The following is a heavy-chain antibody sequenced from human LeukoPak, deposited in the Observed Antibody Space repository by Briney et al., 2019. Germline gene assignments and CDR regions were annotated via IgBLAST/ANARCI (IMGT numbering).Heavy chain of an antibody. CDR1: GGSISSYY. CDR3: ARSGVWYNWNDVRSWLDP. Sequence: SETLSLTCTVSGGSISSYYWSWIRQPPGKGLEWIGYIYYSGSTNYNPSLKSRVTISVDTSKNQFSLKLSSVTAADTAVYYCARSGVWYNWNDVRSWLDPWGQGTLVTVSS. J-gene: IGHJ5*02. D-gene: IGHD1-1*01. CDR2: IYYSGST. V-gene: IGHV4-59*01.